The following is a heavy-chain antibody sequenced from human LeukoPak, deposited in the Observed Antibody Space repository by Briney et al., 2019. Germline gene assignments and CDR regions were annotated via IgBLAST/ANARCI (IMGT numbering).Heavy chain of an antibody. J-gene: IGHJ5*02. V-gene: IGHV1-46*01. CDR2: TNPSGDST. CDR3: ARELRAVAGTGFDP. CDR1: GYTFTSYY. D-gene: IGHD6-19*01. Sequence: GPSVKLSCKPSGYTFTSYYMHWVRHPPGQGLEWMGITNPSGDSTSHTQKVQGRGTMTRDTSTSTVYRELSKLRSEDTAVYYWARELRAVAGTGFDPWGQGTLVTVSS.